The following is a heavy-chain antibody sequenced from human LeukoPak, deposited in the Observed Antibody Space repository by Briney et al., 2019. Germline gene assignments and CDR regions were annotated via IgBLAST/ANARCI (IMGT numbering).Heavy chain of an antibody. J-gene: IGHJ4*02. CDR3: AKDRSYYDSGGYRNFDY. CDR2: IRYDGSNK. D-gene: IGHD3-22*01. Sequence: GGSLRLSCAASGLTFSTCGMHWVRQAPGKGLEWVAFIRYDGSNKYYADSMKGRFIISRDNSENTLTLQMNSPRPEDTAVYYCAKDRSYYDSGGYRNFDYWGQGTLVTVSS. CDR1: GLTFSTCG. V-gene: IGHV3-30*02.